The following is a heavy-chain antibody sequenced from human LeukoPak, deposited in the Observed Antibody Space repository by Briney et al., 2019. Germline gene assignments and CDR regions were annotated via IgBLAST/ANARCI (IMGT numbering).Heavy chain of an antibody. J-gene: IGHJ4*02. CDR1: GYTFTGYY. V-gene: IGHV1-2*02. CDR3: ARGRYYYDSSGYYFDY. D-gene: IGHD3-22*01. CDR2: INPNSGGT. Sequence: ASVKVSCKASGYTFTGYYVHWVRQAPGQGLEWMGWINPNSGGTNYAQKFQGRVTMTRDTSISTAYMELSRLRSDDTAVYYCARGRYYYDSSGYYFDYWGQGTLVTVSS.